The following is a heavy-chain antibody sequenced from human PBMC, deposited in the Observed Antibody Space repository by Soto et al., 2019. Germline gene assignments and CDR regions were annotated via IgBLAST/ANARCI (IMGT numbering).Heavy chain of an antibody. D-gene: IGHD2-8*02. J-gene: IGHJ4*02. CDR1: GFTFSSNA. Sequence: EVQLLESGGGLIQPGGSLRLSCAGSGFTFSSNAMSWVRQAPGKGLEWVSAISGGGETTYYADSVKGRFTISRDNSKNTMNLQMSSRGADDTAVYYWAKRTILQMVYAVVDYWGQGILVTVSP. CDR3: AKRTILQMVYAVVDY. V-gene: IGHV3-23*01. CDR2: ISGGGETT.